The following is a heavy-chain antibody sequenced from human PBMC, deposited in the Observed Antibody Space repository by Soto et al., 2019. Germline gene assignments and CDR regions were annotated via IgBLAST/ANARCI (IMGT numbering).Heavy chain of an antibody. CDR2: IYPGDSDT. CDR3: ARHSYCSSTSCYSYYYHGMDV. Sequence: PGEALKISCKGSGYSFTSYWIGWVRQMPGKGLEWMGIIYPGDSDTRYSPSFQGQVTISADKSISTAYLQWSSLKASDTAMYYCARHSYCSSTSCYSYYYHGMDVWGQGTTVTVSS. V-gene: IGHV5-51*01. J-gene: IGHJ6*02. CDR1: GYSFTSYW. D-gene: IGHD2-2*01.